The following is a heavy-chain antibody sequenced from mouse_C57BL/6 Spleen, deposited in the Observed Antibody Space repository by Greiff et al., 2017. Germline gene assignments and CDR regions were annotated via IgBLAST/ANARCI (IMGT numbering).Heavy chain of an antibody. CDR1: GYTFTDYN. D-gene: IGHD2-4*01. CDR2: INPNNGGT. J-gene: IGHJ3*01. CDR3: ASSPLYDYDGIWFAY. Sequence: EVKLQQSGPELVKPGASVKIPCKASGYTFTDYNMDWVKQSHGKSLEWIGDINPNNGGTIYNQKFKGKATLTVDKSSSTAYMELRSLTSEDTAVYYCASSPLYDYDGIWFAYWGQGTLVTVSA. V-gene: IGHV1-18*01.